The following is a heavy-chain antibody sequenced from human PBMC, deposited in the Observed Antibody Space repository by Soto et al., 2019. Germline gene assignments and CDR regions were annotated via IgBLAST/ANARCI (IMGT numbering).Heavy chain of an antibody. CDR3: ARGRYGDY. J-gene: IGHJ4*02. CDR1: GYTFTSYG. CDR2: ISAHNGNT. D-gene: IGHD1-1*01. Sequence: QVHLVQSGAEVKKPGASVKVSCKASGYTFTSYGITWVRQAPGQGLEWMGWISAHNGNTDYAQKLQGRVMVTRDTSTSTAYIELRSLRSGDTAVYYCARGRYGDYWGQGALVTVSS. V-gene: IGHV1-18*01.